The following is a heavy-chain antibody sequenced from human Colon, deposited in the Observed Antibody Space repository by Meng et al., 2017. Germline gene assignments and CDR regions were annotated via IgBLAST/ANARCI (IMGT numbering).Heavy chain of an antibody. CDR2: VYHRGDT. CDR3: GRDQGRELINH. J-gene: IGHJ4*02. Sequence: VQRQEAGQGLVKPSGTLSLICTVSGDSISSDIWWSWVRQPPGKGLEWIGEVYHRGDTNYNPSLKSRVDISVDKSKNQFYLSLFSVTAADTAVYYCGRDQGRELINHWGQGTLVTVSS. CDR1: GDSISSDIW. V-gene: IGHV4-4*02. D-gene: IGHD1-7*01.